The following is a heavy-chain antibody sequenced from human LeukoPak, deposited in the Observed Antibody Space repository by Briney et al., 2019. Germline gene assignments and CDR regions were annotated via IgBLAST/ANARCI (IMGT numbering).Heavy chain of an antibody. CDR3: ARDPVPAAARHFDY. Sequence: GGSLRLSCAASGFTFSSYGIHWVRQAPGKGLEWLAVISSDGSLAYYADSVKGRFTISRDNSKYTLYLQMNSLRPEDTAVYYCARDPVPAAARHFDYWGQGTLVTVSS. CDR2: ISSDGSLA. CDR1: GFTFSSYG. D-gene: IGHD2-2*01. V-gene: IGHV3-30*03. J-gene: IGHJ4*02.